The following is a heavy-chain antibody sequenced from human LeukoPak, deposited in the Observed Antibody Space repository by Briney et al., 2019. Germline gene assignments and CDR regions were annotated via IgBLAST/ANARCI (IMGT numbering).Heavy chain of an antibody. J-gene: IGHJ3*01. CDR1: GYSFTSYW. CDR2: IYPGDSDT. D-gene: IGHD6-19*01. Sequence: GESLKISCKGSGYSFTSYWIGWVRQMPGKGLEWMGIIYPGDSDTRNSPSFQGQVTISADKSISTAYVQWSSLKASDTAMYYCARGAVAGNAYAFVWGQGTMVTVSS. V-gene: IGHV5-51*01. CDR3: ARGAVAGNAYAFV.